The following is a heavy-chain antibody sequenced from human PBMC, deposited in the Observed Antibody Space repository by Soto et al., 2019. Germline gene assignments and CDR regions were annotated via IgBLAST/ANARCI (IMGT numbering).Heavy chain of an antibody. V-gene: IGHV3-33*01. CDR1: EIIFSGYG. CDR3: ARDFVAVANTYYYYGMDV. D-gene: IGHD6-19*01. CDR2: IRFDGSNI. Sequence: PGGSLRLSCAVSEIIFSGYGMHWVRQAPGKGLEWVAVIRFDGSNIHYADSVKGRFTISRDNSKNTLYLQMNSLRAEDTAVYYCARDFVAVANTYYYYGMDVWGQGTTVTVSS. J-gene: IGHJ6*02.